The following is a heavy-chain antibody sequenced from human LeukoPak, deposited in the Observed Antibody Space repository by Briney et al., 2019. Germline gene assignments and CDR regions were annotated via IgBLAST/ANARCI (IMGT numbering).Heavy chain of an antibody. D-gene: IGHD2-15*01. Sequence: GSVKVSCKAPGYTFTDYYMHWVRPAPGQGVEWVGWINPDSGVTNYPQKFQGRVTMTRETSSSTADMELIGLRSDDTAVYYCARDGTFDMWGEGTMVTVFS. CDR2: INPDSGVT. J-gene: IGHJ3*02. V-gene: IGHV1-2*02. CDR1: GYTFTDYY. CDR3: ARDGTFDM.